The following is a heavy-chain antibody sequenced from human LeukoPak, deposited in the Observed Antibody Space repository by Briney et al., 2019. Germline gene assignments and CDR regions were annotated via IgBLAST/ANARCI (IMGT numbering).Heavy chain of an antibody. D-gene: IGHD3-16*02. V-gene: IGHV3-7*01. Sequence: GGSLRLSCAASGFTFSSYWMSWVRQAPGKGLEWVANIKQDGSEKYHVDSVKGRFTISRDNAKNSLYLQMNSLRAEDTAVYYCAREESYYDYIWGSYRFFDYWGQGTLVTVSS. CDR2: IKQDGSEK. CDR3: AREESYYDYIWGSYRFFDY. J-gene: IGHJ4*02. CDR1: GFTFSSYW.